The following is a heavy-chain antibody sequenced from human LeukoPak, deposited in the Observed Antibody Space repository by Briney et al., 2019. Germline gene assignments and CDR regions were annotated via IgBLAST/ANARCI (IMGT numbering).Heavy chain of an antibody. CDR1: GVSISSSNSY. J-gene: IGHJ5*02. CDR3: ARALYNWNDVNWFDP. D-gene: IGHD1-1*01. CDR2: IYYSGST. V-gene: IGHV4-39*07. Sequence: SETLSLTCTVSGVSISSSNSYWGWIRQPPGTGLEWIGSIYYSGSTYYNPSLKSRVTISVDTPKNQFSLKLSSVTAADTAVYYCARALYNWNDVNWFDPWGQGTLVTVSS.